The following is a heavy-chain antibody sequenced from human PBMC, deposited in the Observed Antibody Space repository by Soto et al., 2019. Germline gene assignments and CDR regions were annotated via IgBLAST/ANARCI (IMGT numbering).Heavy chain of an antibody. CDR1: GFSFSSFG. CDR2: IWYDGSNK. J-gene: IGHJ4*02. Sequence: PGRSLRLSCAAAGFSFSSFGMHWVRQAPGKGLEWVALIWYDGSNKYYADSVKGRFTISRDNSKNTLYLQMDSLRAEETAMYYCARVDYSSTAATGFGYWGQGALVTVSS. V-gene: IGHV3-33*01. CDR3: ARVDYSSTAATGFGY. D-gene: IGHD6-25*01.